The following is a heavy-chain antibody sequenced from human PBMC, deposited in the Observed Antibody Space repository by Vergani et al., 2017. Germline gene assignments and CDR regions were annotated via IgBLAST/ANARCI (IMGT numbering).Heavy chain of an antibody. CDR1: GGSFNDSW. V-gene: IGHV4-34*01. J-gene: IGHJ4*02. CDR2: IRHDGIT. CDR3: AREGYCTNGVCFTLFDV. Sequence: QAQLQQWGAGLLKPSETLDLTCASYGGSFNDSWWTWIRQPPGKGLEWIGVIRHDGITHYSPSLKSRVTISIDTSTHQFSLNLRSVTAADTAVYYWAREGYCTNGVCFTLFDVWGQGALVTVSS. D-gene: IGHD2-8*01.